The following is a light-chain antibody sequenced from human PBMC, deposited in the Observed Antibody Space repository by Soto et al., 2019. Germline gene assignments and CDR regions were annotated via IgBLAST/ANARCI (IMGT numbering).Light chain of an antibody. J-gene: IGLJ1*01. CDR1: SSDVGGYNY. CDR3: SSYTSSSLYV. V-gene: IGLV2-14*01. Sequence: QSALTKPASVSGSPGQSITISCTGTSSDVGGYNYVSWYQQHPGKAPKLMIYDVSNRPSGVSNRFSGSKSGNTASLTISGLQAEDEADYYCSSYTSSSLYVFGTGTKGTVL. CDR2: DVS.